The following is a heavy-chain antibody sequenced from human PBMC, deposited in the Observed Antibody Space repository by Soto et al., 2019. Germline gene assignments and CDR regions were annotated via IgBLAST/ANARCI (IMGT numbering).Heavy chain of an antibody. D-gene: IGHD6-19*01. CDR3: ARDEGAYSSGWYSGWFDP. V-gene: IGHV1-69*13. CDR1: GGTFSSYA. CDR2: IIPIFGTA. Sequence: GASVKVSCKASGGTFSSYAISWLRQSPGQGLEWMGGIIPIFGTANYAQKFQGRVTITADESTSTAYMELSSLRSEDTAVYYCARDEGAYSSGWYSGWFDPWGQGTLVTVSS. J-gene: IGHJ5*02.